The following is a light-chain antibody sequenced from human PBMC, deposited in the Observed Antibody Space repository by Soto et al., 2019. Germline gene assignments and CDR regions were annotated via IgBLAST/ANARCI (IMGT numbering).Light chain of an antibody. CDR2: DVT. CDR1: SSGVGGYNF. Sequence: QSVLTQSRSVSGSPGQSVTISCTGTSSGVGGYNFVSWYQQYPGKAPKLIIYDVTKRPSGVPDRFSGSKSGNTASLTISGLQTDDEADYYCCSYAGSYTHVFGTGTKVTVL. J-gene: IGLJ1*01. CDR3: CSYAGSYTHV. V-gene: IGLV2-11*01.